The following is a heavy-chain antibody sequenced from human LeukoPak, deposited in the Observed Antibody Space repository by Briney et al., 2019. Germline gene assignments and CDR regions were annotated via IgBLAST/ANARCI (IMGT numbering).Heavy chain of an antibody. CDR1: GFTFRNTW. J-gene: IGHJ4*02. CDR2: IQSKTDGGTT. V-gene: IGHV3-15*01. Sequence: GGSLRLSCADSGFTFRNTWMNWVRQAPRKGLEWVARIQSKTDGGTTEYAAPVKGRFTISRDDSKTTLYLQMNSLKTEGKAVYYCATLTVRGVMNIWGRGTLVTVSS. D-gene: IGHD3-10*01. CDR3: ATLTVRGVMNI.